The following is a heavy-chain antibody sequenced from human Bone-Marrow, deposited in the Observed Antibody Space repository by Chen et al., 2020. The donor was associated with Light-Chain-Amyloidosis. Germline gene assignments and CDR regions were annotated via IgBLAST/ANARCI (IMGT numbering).Heavy chain of an antibody. J-gene: IGHJ5*01. V-gene: IGHV3-74*01. CDR2: IHGDASGV. CDR3: VRDLNEPFTGLYKGWFDS. CDR1: GFTFSDYW. Sequence: VQLVESGGGSVQPGGSLRLSCAASGFTFSDYWMHWVREAPGKGLVWVSHIHGDASGVSYADSVKGRFTISRDNARNTLYLQMNSLRAEDTAVYFCVRDLNEPFTGLYKGWFDSWGRGTQVTVSS. D-gene: IGHD1-1*01.